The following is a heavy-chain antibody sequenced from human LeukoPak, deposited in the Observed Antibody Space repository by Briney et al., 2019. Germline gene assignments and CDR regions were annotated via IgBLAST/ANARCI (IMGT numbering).Heavy chain of an antibody. V-gene: IGHV4-61*01. J-gene: IGHJ6*04. CDR1: GGSVSSGSHY. CDR3: ARWHNVGGPAARGTYGMDV. CDR2: IYYSGST. D-gene: IGHD2-2*01. Sequence: SETLSLTCTVSGGSVSSGSHYWSWIRQPPGKGLEWIGYIYYSGSTNYNPSLKSRVTISVDTSKNQFSLKLSSVTAADTAVYYCARWHNVGGPAARGTYGMDVWGKGTTVTVSS.